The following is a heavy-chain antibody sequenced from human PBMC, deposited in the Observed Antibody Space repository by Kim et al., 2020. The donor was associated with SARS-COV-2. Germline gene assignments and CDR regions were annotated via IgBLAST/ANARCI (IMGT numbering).Heavy chain of an antibody. CDR3: AKGHSGIAVAGNIWYFDL. CDR2: ISWNSGSI. V-gene: IGHV3-9*01. CDR1: GFTFDDYA. J-gene: IGHJ2*01. D-gene: IGHD6-19*01. Sequence: GGSLRLSCAASGFTFDDYAMHWVRQAPGKGLEWVSGISWNSGSIGYADSVKGRFTISRDNAKNSLYLQMNSLRAEDTALYYCAKGHSGIAVAGNIWYFDL.